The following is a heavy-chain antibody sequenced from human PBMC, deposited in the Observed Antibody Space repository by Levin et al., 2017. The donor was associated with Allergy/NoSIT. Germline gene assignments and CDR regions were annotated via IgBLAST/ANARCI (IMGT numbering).Heavy chain of an antibody. V-gene: IGHV3-53*01. J-gene: IGHJ6*02. CDR3: AREGYYYYGMDD. CDR1: GFTVSSNY. CDR2: IYSGGST. Sequence: AGGSLRLSCAASGFTVSSNYMSWVRQAPGKGLEWVSVIYSGGSTYYADSVKGRFTISRDNSKNTLYLQMNSLRAEDTAVYYCAREGYYYYGMDDWGQGTTVTVSS.